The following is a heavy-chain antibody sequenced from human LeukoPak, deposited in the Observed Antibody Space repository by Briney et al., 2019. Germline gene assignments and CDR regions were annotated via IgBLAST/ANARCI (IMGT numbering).Heavy chain of an antibody. D-gene: IGHD2-15*01. Sequence: TSETLSLTCTVSGGSISSYYWSWIRQPPGKGLEWIGYIYYSGSTNYNPSLKSRVTISVDTSKNQFSLKLSSVTAADTAVYYCARGGYCSGGSCSSIDYWGQGTLVTVSS. CDR2: IYYSGST. J-gene: IGHJ4*02. CDR3: ARGGYCSGGSCSSIDY. CDR1: GGSISSYY. V-gene: IGHV4-59*08.